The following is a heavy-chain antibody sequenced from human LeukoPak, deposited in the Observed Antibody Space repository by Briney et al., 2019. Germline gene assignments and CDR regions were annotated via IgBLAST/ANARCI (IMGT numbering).Heavy chain of an antibody. V-gene: IGHV4-34*01. Sequence: SETLSLTCAVYGGSFSGYYWSWIRQPPGKGLEWIGEINHSGSTNYNPSLKSRVTISVDTSKNQFSLKLSSVTAADTAVYYCAREARYFDWLLDDDAFDIWGQGTMVTVSP. CDR3: AREARYFDWLLDDDAFDI. D-gene: IGHD3-9*01. J-gene: IGHJ3*02. CDR1: GGSFSGYY. CDR2: INHSGST.